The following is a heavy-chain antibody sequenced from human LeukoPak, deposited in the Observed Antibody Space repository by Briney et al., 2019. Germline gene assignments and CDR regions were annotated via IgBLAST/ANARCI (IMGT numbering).Heavy chain of an antibody. CDR2: ISSSGSTM. Sequence: TGGSLRLSCAASGFTFSSYEMNWVRQAPGKGLEWVSYISSSGSTMYHADSVKGRFTISRDNAKNSLYLQMNSLRAEDTAVYYCARDQNNYDRSGYYRPFDYWGQGTLVTVSS. CDR3: ARDQNNYDRSGYYRPFDY. CDR1: GFTFSSYE. D-gene: IGHD3-22*01. V-gene: IGHV3-48*03. J-gene: IGHJ4*02.